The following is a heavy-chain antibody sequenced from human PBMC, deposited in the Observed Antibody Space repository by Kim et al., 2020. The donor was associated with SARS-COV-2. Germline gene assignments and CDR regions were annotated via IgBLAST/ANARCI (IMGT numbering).Heavy chain of an antibody. V-gene: IGHV3-15*01. D-gene: IGHD6-13*01. CDR2: IKSKTDGGTT. J-gene: IGHJ4*02. Sequence: GGSLRLSCAASGFTFSNAWMSWVRQAPGKGLEWVGRIKSKTDGGTTDYAAHVKGRFTISRDDSKNTLYLQMNSLKTEDTAVYYCLGGRSSWHLGYWGQGTLVTVSS. CDR1: GFTFSNAW. CDR3: LGGRSSWHLGY.